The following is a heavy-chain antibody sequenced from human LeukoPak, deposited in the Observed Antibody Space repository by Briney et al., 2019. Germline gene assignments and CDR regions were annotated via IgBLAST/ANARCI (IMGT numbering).Heavy chain of an antibody. J-gene: IGHJ6*03. V-gene: IGHV1-2*02. D-gene: IGHD3-10*01. CDR2: ISPTSGGT. CDR1: GGTFSSYA. CDR3: AREAYASGSFRTDYYYMDV. Sequence: ASVKVSCKASGGTFSSYAISWVRQAPGQGLEWMGWISPTSGGTNYAQKFQGRVTMTRDTSISTAYMELSRLRSDDTAVYYCAREAYASGSFRTDYYYMDVWGKGTTVTISS.